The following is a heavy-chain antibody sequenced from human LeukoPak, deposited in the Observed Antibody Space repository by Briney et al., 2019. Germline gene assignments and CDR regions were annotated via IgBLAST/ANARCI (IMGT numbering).Heavy chain of an antibody. J-gene: IGHJ4*02. D-gene: IGHD3-3*01. CDR2: IYSGGST. V-gene: IGHV3-53*01. CDR1: GFTVSSNY. Sequence: GGSLRLSCAASGFTVSSNYMSWVRQAPGKGLEWVSIIYSGGSTFYADSVKGRFTISRDNAKNSLYLQMNSLRAEDTAVYYCASYYDFWSGYSPRHFDYWGQGTLVTVSS. CDR3: ASYYDFWSGYSPRHFDY.